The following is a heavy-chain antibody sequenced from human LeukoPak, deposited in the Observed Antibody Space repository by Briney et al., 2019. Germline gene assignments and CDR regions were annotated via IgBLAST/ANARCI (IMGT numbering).Heavy chain of an antibody. CDR2: IYYSGST. V-gene: IGHV4-30-4*08. J-gene: IGHJ4*02. Sequence: PSETLSLTCTVSGGSISSGDYYWSWIRQPPGEGLDWIGYIYYSGSTYYNPSRTSRVTISVDTSKHQFSLKLSSVTAAGTAVYYCAREDRGDYSLDSWGQGTLVTVSS. CDR1: GGSISSGDYY. CDR3: AREDRGDYSLDS. D-gene: IGHD4-17*01.